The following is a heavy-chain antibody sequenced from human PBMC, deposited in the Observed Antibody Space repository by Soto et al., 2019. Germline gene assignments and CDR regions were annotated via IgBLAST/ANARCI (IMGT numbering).Heavy chain of an antibody. CDR3: ARDRSRYGYATYLDY. V-gene: IGHV3-30-3*01. J-gene: IGHJ4*02. Sequence: PGGSVRLSCAASGFSFSISPMRWVRQAPGKGPEWVALISSDGTNKFYADSVKGRFTISRDNANTSLYLQMNSLRAEDTAVHYGARDRSRYGYATYLDYWGQG. D-gene: IGHD5-18*01. CDR2: ISSDGTNK. CDR1: GFSFSISP.